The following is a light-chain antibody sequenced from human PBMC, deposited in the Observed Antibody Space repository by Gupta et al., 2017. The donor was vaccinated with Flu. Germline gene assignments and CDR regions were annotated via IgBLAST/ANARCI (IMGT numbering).Light chain of an antibody. Sequence: QTAVAQRPSFSVSPGGSVTLTCGLSSGSVSPSNYPSWYKKTQGQAPRTLIYSTNIRSYGVLERFSGSILGNKAARTIVGAEADEESDFDGLLYMGSALNWVFGGGTKLTVL. CDR1: SGSVSPSNY. V-gene: IGLV8-61*01. J-gene: IGLJ3*02. CDR3: LLYMGSALNWV. CDR2: STN.